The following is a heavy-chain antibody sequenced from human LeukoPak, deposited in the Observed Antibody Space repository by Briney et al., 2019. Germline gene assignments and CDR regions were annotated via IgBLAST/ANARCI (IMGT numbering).Heavy chain of an antibody. CDR1: GFAFSSYG. D-gene: IGHD5-18*01. CDR3: AKDLRDTAMAEYYYYYGMDV. J-gene: IGHJ6*02. CDR2: ISYDGSNK. Sequence: PGGSLRLSCAASGFAFSSYGMHWVRQAPGKGLEWVAVISYDGSNKYYADSVKGRFTISRDNSKNTLYLQMNSLRAEDTAVYYCAKDLRDTAMAEYYYYYGMDVWGQGTTVTVSS. V-gene: IGHV3-30*18.